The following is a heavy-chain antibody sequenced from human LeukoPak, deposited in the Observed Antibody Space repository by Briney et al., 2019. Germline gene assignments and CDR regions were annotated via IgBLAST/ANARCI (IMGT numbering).Heavy chain of an antibody. CDR2: IYSGGST. V-gene: IGHV3-66*01. D-gene: IGHD2-15*01. Sequence: GGSLRLSCSASGFTVSSNYMSWVRQAPGKGLEWVSVIYSGGSTYYADSVKGRFTISRDNSKNTLYLQMNSLRAEDTAVYYCARDSGLYCSGGSCSAFDYWGQGTLVTVSS. CDR1: GFTVSSNY. J-gene: IGHJ4*02. CDR3: ARDSGLYCSGGSCSAFDY.